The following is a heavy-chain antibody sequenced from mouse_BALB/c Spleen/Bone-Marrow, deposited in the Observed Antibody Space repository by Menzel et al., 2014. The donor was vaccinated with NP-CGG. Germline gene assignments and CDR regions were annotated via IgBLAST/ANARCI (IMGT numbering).Heavy chain of an antibody. Sequence: VQVVESGPGLVAPSQSLSITCSVSGFSLTSYGVHWVRQPPGKGLEWLGVIWAGGSTNYNSALMSRLSISKDNSKSQVFSKMNSLQTDDTAMYYCARSTMITEGFAYWGQGTLVTVSA. D-gene: IGHD2-4*01. V-gene: IGHV2-9*02. CDR2: IWAGGST. CDR3: ARSTMITEGFAY. CDR1: GFSLTSYG. J-gene: IGHJ3*01.